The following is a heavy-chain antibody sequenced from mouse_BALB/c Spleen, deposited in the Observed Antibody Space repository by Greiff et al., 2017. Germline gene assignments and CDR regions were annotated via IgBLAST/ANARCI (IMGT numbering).Heavy chain of an antibody. CDR3: ARGRQLGIGLYYYAMDY. V-gene: IGHV1-9*01. D-gene: IGHD3-2*01. Sequence: VQGVESGAELMKPGASVKISCKATGYTFSSYWIEWVKQRPGHGLEWIGEILPGSGSTNYNEKFKGKATFTADTSSNTAYMQLSSLTSEDSAVYYCARGRQLGIGLYYYAMDYWGQGTSVTVSS. CDR1: GYTFSSYW. J-gene: IGHJ4*01. CDR2: ILPGSGST.